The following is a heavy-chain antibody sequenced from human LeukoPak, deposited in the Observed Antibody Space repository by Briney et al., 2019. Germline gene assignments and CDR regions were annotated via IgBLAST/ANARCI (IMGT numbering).Heavy chain of an antibody. V-gene: IGHV3-7*01. J-gene: IGHJ4*02. CDR1: GSTFSSHY. Sequence: GGSLRLSCAASGSTFSSHYMGWVRQAPGKGLECVATIGLDGAQKDFVDSVKGRFTLSRDNAKHSLFLEMNRLRVEDTAVYYCARWRGLQSEFDCWGQGTLVTVSS. CDR2: IGLDGAQK. D-gene: IGHD5-24*01. CDR3: ARWRGLQSEFDC.